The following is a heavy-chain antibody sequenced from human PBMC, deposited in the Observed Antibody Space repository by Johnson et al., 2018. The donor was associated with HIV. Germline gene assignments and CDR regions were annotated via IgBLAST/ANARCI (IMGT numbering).Heavy chain of an antibody. CDR3: ARDFSWSGAFDI. J-gene: IGHJ3*02. Sequence: VQVVESGGGLVQPGGSLRLSCAASGFSFSTFALSWVRQAPGKGLEWVSSVNGGGISTYYVDSVKGRFTISRDNAKNSLYLQMNSLSAEDTAVYYCARDFSWSGAFDIWGQGTMVTVSS. CDR1: GFSFSTFA. D-gene: IGHD6-13*01. CDR2: VNGGGIST. V-gene: IGHV3-23*04.